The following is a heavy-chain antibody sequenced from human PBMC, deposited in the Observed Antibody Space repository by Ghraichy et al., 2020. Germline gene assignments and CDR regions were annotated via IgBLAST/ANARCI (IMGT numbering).Heavy chain of an antibody. CDR1: GYSISSGYY. Sequence: SETLSLTCAVSGYSISSGYYWGWIRQPPGKGLEWIGSIYHSGSTYYNPSLKSRVTISVDTSKNQFSLKLSSVTAADTAVYYCARDSRYYDSSGHRYYFDYWGQGTLVTVSS. V-gene: IGHV4-38-2*02. D-gene: IGHD3-22*01. J-gene: IGHJ4*02. CDR3: ARDSRYYDSSGHRYYFDY. CDR2: IYHSGST.